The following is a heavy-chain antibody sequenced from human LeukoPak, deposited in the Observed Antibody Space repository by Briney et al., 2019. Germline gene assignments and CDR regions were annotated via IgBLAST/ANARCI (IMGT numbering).Heavy chain of an antibody. D-gene: IGHD3-10*01. CDR1: GGSTTGSNYN. CDR2: IHSSGTA. V-gene: IGHV4-39*07. Sequence: SETLSLTCTVSGGSTTGSNYNWGWIRQPPGMGLEWIGGIHSSGTAHYNPSLKSRVTISVDTSKNQFSLKLSSVTAADTAVYYCARGRTYYYGSGSYSLHYYFDYWGQGTLVTVSS. J-gene: IGHJ4*02. CDR3: ARGRTYYYGSGSYSLHYYFDY.